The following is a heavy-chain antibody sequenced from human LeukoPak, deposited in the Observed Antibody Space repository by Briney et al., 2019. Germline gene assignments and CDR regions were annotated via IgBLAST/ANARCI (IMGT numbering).Heavy chain of an antibody. CDR3: ATHCRNTGCYKAFYMDV. CDR2: INPNSGGT. D-gene: IGHD2-2*02. CDR1: EYTSTGYF. V-gene: IGHV1-2*02. Sequence: GASVKVSCKASEYTSTGYFLHWVRQAPGQGLEWMGWINPNSGGTTYAPRFQGRVTMTSDTSINTAYMELSRLGSDDTAVYYCATHCRNTGCYKAFYMDVWGTGTTVTVSS. J-gene: IGHJ6*03.